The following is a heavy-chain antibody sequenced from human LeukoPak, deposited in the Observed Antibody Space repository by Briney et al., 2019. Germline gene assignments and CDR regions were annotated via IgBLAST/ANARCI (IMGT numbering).Heavy chain of an antibody. Sequence: GGSLRLSCAASGFTFSSYSMKWVRQAPGKGLEWVSYISSSSTIYYADSVKGRFTISRDNAKNSLYLQMNSLRDEDTAVYYCARVALHKWGQGTLVTVSS. J-gene: IGHJ4*02. V-gene: IGHV3-48*02. CDR3: ARVALHK. CDR1: GFTFSSYS. CDR2: ISSSSTI.